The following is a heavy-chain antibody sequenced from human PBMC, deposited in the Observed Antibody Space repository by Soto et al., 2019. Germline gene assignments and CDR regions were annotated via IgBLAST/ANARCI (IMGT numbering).Heavy chain of an antibody. V-gene: IGHV4-61*03. CDR3: ARLEVGLDY. D-gene: IGHD2-2*01. J-gene: IGHJ4*02. Sequence: QVQLQESGPGLVKPSETLSLTCSVSGGSVSSGSYYWSWIRQSPEKGLEWIGYIYYTGGTKYNPSLTSRLTISADTSRNHLSLKLTSVTAADTAVYYCARLEVGLDYWGQGVLVTVSS. CDR2: IYYTGGT. CDR1: GGSVSSGSYY.